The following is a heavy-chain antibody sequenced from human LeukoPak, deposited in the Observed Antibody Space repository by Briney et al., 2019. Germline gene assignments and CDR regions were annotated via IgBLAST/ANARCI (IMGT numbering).Heavy chain of an antibody. CDR3: ARDQYDTWSRRGNFDS. D-gene: IGHD3-3*01. CDR2: IKLDGSEK. Sequence: GGSLRLSCVASGFTFGKYWMSWVRQAPGKGLEWVANIKLDGSEKNYVDSVKGRFTISRDNTKNSLYLQTNSLRVEDTAVFYCARDQYDTWSRRGNFDSWGQGTLVIVSS. V-gene: IGHV3-7*03. J-gene: IGHJ4*02. CDR1: GFTFGKYW.